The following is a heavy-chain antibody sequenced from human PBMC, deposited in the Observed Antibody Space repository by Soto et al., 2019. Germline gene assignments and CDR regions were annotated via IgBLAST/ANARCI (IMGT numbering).Heavy chain of an antibody. D-gene: IGHD6-13*01. CDR1: GRSISSYY. CDR2: IYYSGST. Sequence: PSETLSLTCTVSGRSISSYYWSWIRQPPGKGLEWIGFIYYSGSTNYNPSLKSRVTISVDTSKNQFSLKLSSVSAADTAVYYCARHKSSRYDYWGQGTQVTVSS. J-gene: IGHJ4*02. CDR3: ARHKSSRYDY. V-gene: IGHV4-59*08.